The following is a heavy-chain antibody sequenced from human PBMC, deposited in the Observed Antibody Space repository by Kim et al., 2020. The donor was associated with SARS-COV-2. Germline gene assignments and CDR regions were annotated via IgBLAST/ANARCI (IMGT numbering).Heavy chain of an antibody. Sequence: APVKGRFTISRDDSKNTLYLQMNSLKTEDTAVYYCTTDSYYYGSGSPFDYWGQGTLVTVSS. J-gene: IGHJ4*02. V-gene: IGHV3-15*01. CDR3: TTDSYYYGSGSPFDY. D-gene: IGHD3-10*01.